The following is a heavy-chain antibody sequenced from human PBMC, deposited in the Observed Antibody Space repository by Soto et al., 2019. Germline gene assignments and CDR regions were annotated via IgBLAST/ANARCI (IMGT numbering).Heavy chain of an antibody. V-gene: IGHV3-7*01. CDR3: ARDLFFCSSTSCPVRAIDI. Sequence: GGSLRLSCAASGFTFSSYWMSWVRQAPGKGLEWVANIKQDGSEKYYVDSVKGRFTISRDNAKNSLYLQMNSLRAEDTAVYYCARDLFFCSSTSCPVRAIDIRGQGTMVT. J-gene: IGHJ3*02. D-gene: IGHD2-2*01. CDR2: IKQDGSEK. CDR1: GFTFSSYW.